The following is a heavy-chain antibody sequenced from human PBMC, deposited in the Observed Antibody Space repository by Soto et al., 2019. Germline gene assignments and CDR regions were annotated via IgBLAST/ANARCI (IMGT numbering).Heavy chain of an antibody. V-gene: IGHV4-59*08. CDR1: GGSMSSYS. Sequence: ETLSLTCTVSGGSMSSYSWSWIRQPPGKGLEWIGSISYSGTTNYNPSLKSRVTISVDTSKNQFALRLSSVTAADTAVYYCARLEYSISYYYYYMDVWGTGTTVTVSS. CDR2: ISYSGTT. D-gene: IGHD6-6*01. CDR3: ARLEYSISYYYYYMDV. J-gene: IGHJ6*03.